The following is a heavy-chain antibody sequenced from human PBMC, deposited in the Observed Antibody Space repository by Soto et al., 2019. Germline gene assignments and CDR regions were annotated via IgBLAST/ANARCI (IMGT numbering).Heavy chain of an antibody. D-gene: IGHD5-12*01. Sequence: PGGSLRLSCAASGFTFSSYEMNWVRQAPGKGLEWVSYISSSGSTIYYADSVKGRFTISRDNANNSLYLQMNSLRAEETAVYYCAREGGGGYDLTYYCDYWGQGTLVTVSS. V-gene: IGHV3-48*03. CDR3: AREGGGGYDLTYYCDY. CDR2: ISSSGSTI. CDR1: GFTFSSYE. J-gene: IGHJ4*02.